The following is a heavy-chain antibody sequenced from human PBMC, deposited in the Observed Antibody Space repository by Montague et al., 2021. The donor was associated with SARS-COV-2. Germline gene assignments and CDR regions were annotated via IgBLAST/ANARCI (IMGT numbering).Heavy chain of an antibody. Sequence: SETLSLTCTVSGGSISSSSYYWGWIRQPPGKGLEWIGSSYYSGSTYYNPSLKIRVTISVDTSKNQFSLKLNSVTAAGTAVYYCATHPSITIFGVVITPSWFDPWGQGTLVTVSS. CDR2: SYYSGST. CDR3: ATHPSITIFGVVITPSWFDP. V-gene: IGHV4-39*01. J-gene: IGHJ5*02. CDR1: GGSISSSSYY. D-gene: IGHD3-3*01.